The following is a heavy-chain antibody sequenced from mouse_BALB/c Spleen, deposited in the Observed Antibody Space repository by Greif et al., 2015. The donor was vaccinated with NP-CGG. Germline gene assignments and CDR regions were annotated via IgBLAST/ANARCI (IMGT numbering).Heavy chain of an antibody. Sequence: QVQLKESGAELVKPGASVKLSCKASGYTFTSYYMYWVKQRPGQGLEWIGGINPSNGGTNFNEKFKSKATLTVDKSSSTAYMQLSSLTSEDSAVYYCTRYGYYRYEGMDYWGQGTSVTVSS. J-gene: IGHJ4*01. CDR1: GYTFTSYY. V-gene: IGHV1S81*02. CDR2: INPSNGGT. D-gene: IGHD2-14*01. CDR3: TRYGYYRYEGMDY.